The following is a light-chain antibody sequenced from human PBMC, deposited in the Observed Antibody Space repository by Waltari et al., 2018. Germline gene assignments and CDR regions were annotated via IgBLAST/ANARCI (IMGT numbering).Light chain of an antibody. V-gene: IGKV3-15*01. CDR3: QQYNNWPLT. Sequence: EVVLTKSPDTLSVSPGERATLSCRTSRSVNSNLAWYQHKPGQAPRLLMYGASTRPTGIPARFRGSESVTEFTLTITSLQSEDFAVYYCQQYNNWPLTFGGGTKVEI. CDR1: RSVNSN. CDR2: GAS. J-gene: IGKJ4*01.